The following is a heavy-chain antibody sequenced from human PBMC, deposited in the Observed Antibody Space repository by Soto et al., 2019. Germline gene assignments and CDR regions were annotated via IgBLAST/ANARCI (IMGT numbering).Heavy chain of an antibody. Sequence: SETLSLTCTVSGGSVYTDYWWSWVRQAPGKGLEWIGEVHHSGTTNYIQSLTSRLSMSVDKSGNQASLQLTSVAAADTAVYYCARGVDYRWVYWGQGILVTVSS. CDR3: ARGVDYRWVY. D-gene: IGHD2-8*02. J-gene: IGHJ4*02. CDR2: VHHSGTT. CDR1: GGSVYTDYW. V-gene: IGHV4-4*02.